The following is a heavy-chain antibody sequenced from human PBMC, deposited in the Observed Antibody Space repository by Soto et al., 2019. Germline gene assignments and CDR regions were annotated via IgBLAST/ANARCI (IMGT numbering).Heavy chain of an antibody. CDR3: ARAPPITIFGVASTYWFDP. J-gene: IGHJ5*02. V-gene: IGHV4-31*03. D-gene: IGHD3-3*01. CDR1: GDSISSGGYY. Sequence: QVQLQESGPGLVKPLQTLSLTCTVSGDSISSGGYYWSWIRQLPGKGLEWIGYIYYSGSTYYNPSLKSRVTISVDTSKNQFSLKLSSVTAADTAVYYCARAPPITIFGVASTYWFDPWGQGTLVTVSS. CDR2: IYYSGST.